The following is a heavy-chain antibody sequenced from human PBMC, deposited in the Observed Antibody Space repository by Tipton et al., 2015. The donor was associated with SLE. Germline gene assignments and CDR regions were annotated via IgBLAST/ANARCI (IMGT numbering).Heavy chain of an antibody. V-gene: IGHV3-7*01. CDR2: IKQDGSEK. CDR3: ARDKGVVGIGYFDS. Sequence: SLRLSCAASGFTFSSYWMTWVRQAPGKGLEWVANIKQDGSEKYYVDSVKGRFTISRDNAKNSLHLQMNSLRVEDTAVYHCARDKGVVGIGYFDSWGQGTKVTVPS. D-gene: IGHD2-21*01. CDR1: GFTFSSYW. J-gene: IGHJ4*02.